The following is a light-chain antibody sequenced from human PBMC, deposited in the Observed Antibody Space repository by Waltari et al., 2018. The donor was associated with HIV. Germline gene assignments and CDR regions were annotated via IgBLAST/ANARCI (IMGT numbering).Light chain of an antibody. CDR2: KDT. CDR3: QSADSNASLWV. Sequence: SYELTQPPSVSVSPGQTARITCPGDALPKQYAYWYQQRQGLAPVLLIYKDTERPSGIPVPFSGSSSGTTATLTIIGVQAQDEADYHCQSADSNASLWVFGGGTKLTVL. V-gene: IGLV3-25*03. J-gene: IGLJ3*02. CDR1: ALPKQY.